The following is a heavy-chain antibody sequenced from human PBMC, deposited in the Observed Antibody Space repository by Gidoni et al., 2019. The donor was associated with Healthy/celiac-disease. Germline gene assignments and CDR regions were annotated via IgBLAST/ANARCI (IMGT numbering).Heavy chain of an antibody. Sequence: QVQLQESGPGLVKPSQTLSLTGTFSGGPSSSGGYYWSWIRQHPGKGLEWIGYISSRGSTYSNPSLKSRVTISVDTSKNQFSLKLSSVTAADTAVYYCARVVGYCSSTSCLVSDYWGQGTLVTVSS. CDR3: ARVVGYCSSTSCLVSDY. J-gene: IGHJ4*02. CDR1: GGPSSSGGYY. CDR2: ISSRGST. D-gene: IGHD2-2*01. V-gene: IGHV4-31*03.